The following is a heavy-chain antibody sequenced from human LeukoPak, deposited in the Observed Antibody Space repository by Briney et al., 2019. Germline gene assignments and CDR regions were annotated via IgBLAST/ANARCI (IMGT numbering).Heavy chain of an antibody. Sequence: ASVKVSCKTSGYSFTDYYMHWVRQAPGQGLEWMGWINPNSGGTSTAQKFQGRITMTRDTSITTAYMEVSWLTSDDTAIYYCARADRLDGSPYLIGPWGQGTLVTVSS. CDR1: GYSFTDYY. D-gene: IGHD1-26*01. CDR3: ARADRLDGSPYLIGP. J-gene: IGHJ5*02. V-gene: IGHV1-2*02. CDR2: INPNSGGT.